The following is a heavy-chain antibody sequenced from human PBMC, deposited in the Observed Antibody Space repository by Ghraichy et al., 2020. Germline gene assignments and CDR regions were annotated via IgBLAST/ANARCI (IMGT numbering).Heavy chain of an antibody. CDR1: GFTFSSYG. Sequence: GGSLRLSCVASGFTFSSYGMSWVRQAPGKGLECVSVISGSGDSTYYADSVKGQFTISRDNSKNTLFLQMNSLRAEDSAIYYCAKAILGYCSGGRCYPYYFDYWGQGTLVTVSS. V-gene: IGHV3-23*01. CDR3: AKAILGYCSGGRCYPYYFDY. D-gene: IGHD2-15*01. J-gene: IGHJ4*02. CDR2: ISGSGDST.